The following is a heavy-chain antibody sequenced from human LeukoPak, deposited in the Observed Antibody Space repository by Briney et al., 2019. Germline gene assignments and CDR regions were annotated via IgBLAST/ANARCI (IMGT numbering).Heavy chain of an antibody. Sequence: PSETLSLTCAVYGGSFSGYYWSWIRQSPEKGLVWIGEINHSGSTNYNPSLKSRVTMSVDTSTNQFSLKLSSVAAADTSAYYCARGKRARVTMIVVVKAFYYYMDVRGKGTTVTVSS. CDR2: INHSGST. CDR1: GGSFSGYY. CDR3: ARGKRARVTMIVVVKAFYYYMDV. V-gene: IGHV4-34*01. D-gene: IGHD3-22*01. J-gene: IGHJ6*03.